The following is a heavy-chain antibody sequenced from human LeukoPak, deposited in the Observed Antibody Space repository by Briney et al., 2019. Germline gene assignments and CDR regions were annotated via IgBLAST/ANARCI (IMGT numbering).Heavy chain of an antibody. CDR1: RFTFNRYY. D-gene: IGHD3-16*01. CDR2: INPDGSEK. V-gene: IGHV3-7*01. Sequence: GGSLRLSCVASRFTFNRYYMSWVRQAPGKGLQWVANINPDGSEKYYVDSVKGRFTISRDNAKNSLYLQMNSLRAEDTAVYYCARTYAYDATGDRGHWGQGTLVTVSS. CDR3: ARTYAYDATGDRGH. J-gene: IGHJ4*02.